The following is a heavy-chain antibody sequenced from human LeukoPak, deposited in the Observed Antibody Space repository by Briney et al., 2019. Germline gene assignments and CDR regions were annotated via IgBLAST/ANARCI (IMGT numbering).Heavy chain of an antibody. CDR2: INHRGST. CDR1: GGSFSGYY. D-gene: IGHD5-18*01. J-gene: IGHJ4*02. V-gene: IGHV4-34*01. Sequence: SETLSLTCAVYGGSFSGYYWSGIRQPPGKGLEWIGEINHRGSTNYNPSLKSRVTISVDTSKNQFSLKLSSVTAADTAVYYCARGLAEFRIQLWSSGRYFDYWGQGTLVTVSS. CDR3: ARGLAEFRIQLWSSGRYFDY.